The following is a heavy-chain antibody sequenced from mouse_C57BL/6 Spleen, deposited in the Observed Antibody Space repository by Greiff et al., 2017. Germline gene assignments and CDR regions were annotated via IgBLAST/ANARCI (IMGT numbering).Heavy chain of an antibody. CDR1: GFTFSSYA. J-gene: IGHJ4*01. CDR3: TRVFLLGYAMDY. V-gene: IGHV5-9-1*02. D-gene: IGHD2-10*01. Sequence: EVKLVESGAGLVKPGGSLKLSCAASGFTFSSYAMSWVRQTPEKRLEWVAYISSGGDYIDYEDTVKGRFTISRDNARNTLYLQMSSLKSEDTAMYYCTRVFLLGYAMDYWGQGTSVTVSS. CDR2: ISSGGDYI.